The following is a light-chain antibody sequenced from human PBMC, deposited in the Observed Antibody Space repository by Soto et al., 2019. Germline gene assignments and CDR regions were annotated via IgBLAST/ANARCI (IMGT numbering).Light chain of an antibody. Sequence: DLQMTQSPSSLSAYVGDRVTITCRASQSVSTYLHWYQQKPGKAPKLLIYAASSLQSGVPSRFSGSGSGTDFTLTISSLQPEDFATYYCQQSYTALPRTFGGGTTV. CDR2: AAS. J-gene: IGKJ4*01. CDR3: QQSYTALPRT. CDR1: QSVSTY. V-gene: IGKV1-39*01.